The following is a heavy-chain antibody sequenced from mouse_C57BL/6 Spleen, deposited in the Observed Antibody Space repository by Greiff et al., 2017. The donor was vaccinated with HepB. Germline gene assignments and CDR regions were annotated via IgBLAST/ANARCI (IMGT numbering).Heavy chain of an antibody. V-gene: IGHV1-82*01. J-gene: IGHJ4*01. CDR1: GYAFSSSW. Sequence: VQLQQSGPELVKPGASVKISCKASGYAFSSSWMNWVKQRPGKGLEWIGRIYPGDGDTNYNGKFKGKATLTADKSSSTAYMQLSSLTSEDSAVYFCARYYGSLYYAMDYWGQRTSVTVSS. CDR2: IYPGDGDT. D-gene: IGHD1-1*01. CDR3: ARYYGSLYYAMDY.